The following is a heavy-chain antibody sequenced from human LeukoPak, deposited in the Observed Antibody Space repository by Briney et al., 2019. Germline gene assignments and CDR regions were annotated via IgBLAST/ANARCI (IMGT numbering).Heavy chain of an antibody. CDR3: AKGTGGTFYYSDY. V-gene: IGHV4-61*02. D-gene: IGHD2-8*02. CDR1: GGSISSGNYQ. J-gene: IGHJ4*02. CDR2: IYTSGST. Sequence: SETLSLTCTVSGGSISSGNYQWTWIRQPAGKGLEWIGRIYTSGSTNYNPSLKSRVTISVDTSKNQFSLKLSSVTAADTAVYYCAKGTGGTFYYSDYWGQGTLVTVSS.